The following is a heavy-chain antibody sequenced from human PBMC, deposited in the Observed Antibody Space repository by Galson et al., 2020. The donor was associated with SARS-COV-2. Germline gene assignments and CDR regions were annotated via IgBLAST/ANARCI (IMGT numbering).Heavy chain of an antibody. CDR2: IYYSGST. CDR1: GGSISSGGYY. Sequence: PSETLSLTCTVSGGSISSGGYYWSWIRQHPGKGLEWIGYIYYSGSTYYNPSLKSRVTISVDTSKNQFSLKLSSVTAADTAVYYCAREGYYDSSGYYYAGGFDYWGQGTLVTVSS. D-gene: IGHD3-22*01. CDR3: AREGYYDSSGYYYAGGFDY. V-gene: IGHV4-31*03. J-gene: IGHJ4*02.